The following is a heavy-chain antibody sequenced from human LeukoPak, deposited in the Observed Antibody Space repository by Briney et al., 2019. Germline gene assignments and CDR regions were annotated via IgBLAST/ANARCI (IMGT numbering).Heavy chain of an antibody. Sequence: GGSLRLSCVVSGLPFSGNAMHWVRQAPGKGLEWVAVISFDGSDKNYADSVKGRFTISRDNSKNTLFLQMNSLRVEDTAVYYCVRDPYYYDSPGYFDYWGQGTLVTVSS. V-gene: IGHV3-30*01. CDR1: GLPFSGNA. CDR3: VRDPYYYDSPGYFDY. J-gene: IGHJ4*02. CDR2: ISFDGSDK. D-gene: IGHD3-22*01.